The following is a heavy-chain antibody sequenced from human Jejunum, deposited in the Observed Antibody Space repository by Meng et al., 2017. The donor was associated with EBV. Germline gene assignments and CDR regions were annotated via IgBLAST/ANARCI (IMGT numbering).Heavy chain of an antibody. CDR2: INPNSGGA. V-gene: IGHV1-2*06. CDR3: AREGLVGDLRYFDL. J-gene: IGHJ2*01. D-gene: IGHD3-16*01. CDR1: AYTFAGYY. Sequence: QVERVQSGAEVKKPGASVKVSWKASAYTFAGYYMHWVRQAPGQGLEWMGRINPNSGGANYAQKFQGRVTMTRDTSISTAYMELSRLRSDDTAVYYCAREGLVGDLRYFDLWGRGTLVTVSS.